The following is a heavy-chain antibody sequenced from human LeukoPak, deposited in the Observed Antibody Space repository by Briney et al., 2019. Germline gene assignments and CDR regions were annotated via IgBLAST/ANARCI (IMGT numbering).Heavy chain of an antibody. J-gene: IGHJ6*03. V-gene: IGHV3-21*01. D-gene: IGHD3-16*01. CDR2: ISSSSSYI. CDR1: GFSFSSYS. CDR3: AKQGGKYYYYYMDV. Sequence: PGGSLRLSCAASGFSFSSYSMNWVRQAPGKGLEWVSSISSSSSYIYYADSVKGRFTISRDNSRNTLYLQMNSLRAEDTAVYYCAKQGGKYYYYYMDVWGKGTTVTISS.